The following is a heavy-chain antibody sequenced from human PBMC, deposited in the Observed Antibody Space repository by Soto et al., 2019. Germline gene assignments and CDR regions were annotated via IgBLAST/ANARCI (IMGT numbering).Heavy chain of an antibody. D-gene: IGHD1-26*01. V-gene: IGHV1-69*12. Sequence: QVQLVQSGAEVKKPGSSVKVSCKASGGTFRGDAVSWVRQAPGQGLEWMGDIIPIFGTAKYAQKFQGRVTISADDSTSTASMELSSLRSEDTAVYYCARFIVGTTTDYYYGMDVWGQGTTVTVSS. CDR1: GGTFRGDA. CDR2: IIPIFGTA. CDR3: ARFIVGTTTDYYYGMDV. J-gene: IGHJ6*02.